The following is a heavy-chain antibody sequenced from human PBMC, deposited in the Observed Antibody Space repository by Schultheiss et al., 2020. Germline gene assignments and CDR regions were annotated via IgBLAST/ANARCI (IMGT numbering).Heavy chain of an antibody. CDR1: GGSISSGGYY. J-gene: IGHJ4*02. CDR3: ARGGGVGYCSSTSCYSLRRGFDY. Sequence: SETLSLTCTVSGGSISSGGYYWNWIRHLPGKGLEWIGVIHVSGTTYYNPSLKSRVTISVDTSKNQFSLKLSSVTAADTAVYYCARGGGVGYCSSTSCYSLRRGFDYWGQGTLVTVSS. CDR2: IHVSGTT. D-gene: IGHD2-2*02. V-gene: IGHV4-31*03.